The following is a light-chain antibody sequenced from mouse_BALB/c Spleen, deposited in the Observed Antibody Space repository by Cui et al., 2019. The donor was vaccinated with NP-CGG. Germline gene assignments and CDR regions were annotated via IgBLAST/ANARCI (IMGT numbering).Light chain of an antibody. Sequence: QSVVTQDSALPTSPGDTVTLTSRSSTGSVTTNNYANWVQEKPDHLFTGLIGGTNNRAPGVPARFSGSLIGDKAALTITGAKTEDEAIYFCALWYSNHWVFGGGTKLTVL. CDR1: TGSVTTNNY. CDR3: ALWYSNHWV. V-gene: IGLV1*01. J-gene: IGLJ1*01. CDR2: GTN.